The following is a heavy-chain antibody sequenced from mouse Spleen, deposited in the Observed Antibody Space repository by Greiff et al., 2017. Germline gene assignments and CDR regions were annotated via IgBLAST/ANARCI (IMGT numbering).Heavy chain of an antibody. V-gene: IGHV5-9-1*01. D-gene: IGHD1-1*01. J-gene: IGHJ1*01. CDR3: ARHTGYGSSWYFDV. CDR1: GFTFSSYA. CDR2: ISSGGSYT. Sequence: DVRLVESGGGLVKPGGSLTLSCAASGFTFSSYAMSWVRQTPEKRLEWVATISSGGSYTYYPDSVKGRFTISRDNAKNTLYLQMSSLRSEDTAMYYCARHTGYGSSWYFDVWGAGTTVTVSS.